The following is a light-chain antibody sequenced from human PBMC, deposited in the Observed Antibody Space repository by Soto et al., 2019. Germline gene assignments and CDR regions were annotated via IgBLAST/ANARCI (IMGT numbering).Light chain of an antibody. CDR2: AAS. CDR1: HDIRSD. V-gene: IGKV1-6*01. CDR3: LQDYTYPRT. J-gene: IGKJ1*01. Sequence: ATQMTQSPSSLSASVGDRVTITCRASHDIRSDLAWYQKKSGKAPKLLIYAASSLQSGDPSRFSGSGSGSNFTLTISSLQPEDFATYYCLQDYTYPRTFGQGTSVEI.